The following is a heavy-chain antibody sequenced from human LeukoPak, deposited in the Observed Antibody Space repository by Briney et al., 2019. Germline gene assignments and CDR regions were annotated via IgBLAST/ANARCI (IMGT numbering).Heavy chain of an antibody. V-gene: IGHV3-7*01. CDR3: ARDLEEYYYGSGRSVGMDV. Sequence: GGSLRLSCAASGFTFSSYWMSWVRQAPGKGLEWVANIKQDGSEKYYADSVKGRFTISRDNSKNTLYLQMNSLRAEDTAVYYCARDLEEYYYGSGRSVGMDVWGQGTTVTVSS. J-gene: IGHJ6*02. CDR2: IKQDGSEK. D-gene: IGHD3-10*01. CDR1: GFTFSSYW.